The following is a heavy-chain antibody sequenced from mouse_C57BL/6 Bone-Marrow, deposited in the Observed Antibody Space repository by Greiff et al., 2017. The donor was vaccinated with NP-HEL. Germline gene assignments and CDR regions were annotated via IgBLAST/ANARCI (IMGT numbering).Heavy chain of an antibody. Sequence: EVKVVESGGGLVKPGGSLKLSCAASGFTFSSYAMSWVRQTPEKRLEWVATISDGGSYTYYPDNVKGRFTISRDNAKNNLYLQMSHLKSEDTAMYYCARDRLRRLYYFDYWGQGTTLTVSS. CDR2: ISDGGSYT. D-gene: IGHD1-2*01. CDR3: ARDRLRRLYYFDY. V-gene: IGHV5-4*01. J-gene: IGHJ2*01. CDR1: GFTFSSYA.